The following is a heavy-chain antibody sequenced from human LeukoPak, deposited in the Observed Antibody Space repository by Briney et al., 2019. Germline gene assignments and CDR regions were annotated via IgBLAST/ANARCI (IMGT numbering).Heavy chain of an antibody. CDR1: GFAFSTYT. CDR3: LRGDSRDF. Sequence: GSLRLSCAACGFAFSTYTMNWARQSPGKGLEWVASISSGGTTTHYADSVKGRFTISRDNAQNVLYLRMNGLRADDAAVYYCLRGDSRDFWGQGTLVTVSS. J-gene: IGHJ4*02. D-gene: IGHD3-22*01. CDR2: ISSGGTTT. V-gene: IGHV3-21*06.